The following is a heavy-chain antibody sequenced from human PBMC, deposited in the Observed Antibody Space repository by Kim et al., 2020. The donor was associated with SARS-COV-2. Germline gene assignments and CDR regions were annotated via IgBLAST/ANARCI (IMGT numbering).Heavy chain of an antibody. CDR2: INSDGSST. CDR3: ARGEEWLLLRSTYYYYGMDV. V-gene: IGHV3-74*01. CDR1: GFTFSSYW. D-gene: IGHD3-22*01. Sequence: GGSLRLSCAASGFTFSSYWMHWVRQAPGKGLVWVSRINSDGSSTSYADSVKGRFTISRDNAKNTLYLQMNSLRAEDTAVYYCARGEEWLLLRSTYYYYGMDVWGQGTTVTVSS. J-gene: IGHJ6*02.